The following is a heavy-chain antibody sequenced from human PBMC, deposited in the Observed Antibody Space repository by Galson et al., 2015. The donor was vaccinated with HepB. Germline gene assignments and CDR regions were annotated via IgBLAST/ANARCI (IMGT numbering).Heavy chain of an antibody. J-gene: IGHJ5*02. Sequence: SLRLSCAASGFTFSSYSMNWVRQAPGKGLEWVSSISSSSSYIYYADSVKGRFTISRDNAKNSLYLQMNSLRAEDTAVYYCARDIVQGAAAGYNWFDPWGQGTLVTVSS. V-gene: IGHV3-21*01. CDR3: ARDIVQGAAAGYNWFDP. CDR1: GFTFSSYS. D-gene: IGHD6-13*01. CDR2: ISSSSSYI.